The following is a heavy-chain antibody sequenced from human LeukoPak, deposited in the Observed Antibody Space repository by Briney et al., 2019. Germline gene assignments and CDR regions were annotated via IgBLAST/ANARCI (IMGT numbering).Heavy chain of an antibody. V-gene: IGHV1-24*01. CDR1: GYTLTELS. J-gene: IGHJ6*04. D-gene: IGHD1-1*01. CDR3: ATADNWNPTGGYGMDV. CDR2: FDPEGGET. Sequence: ASVKVSCKVSGYTLTELSMHWVRQAPGKGLEWMGGFDPEGGETIYAQKFQGRVTMTEDTSTDTAYMELSSLRSEDTAVYYCATADNWNPTGGYGMDVWGKGTTVTVSS.